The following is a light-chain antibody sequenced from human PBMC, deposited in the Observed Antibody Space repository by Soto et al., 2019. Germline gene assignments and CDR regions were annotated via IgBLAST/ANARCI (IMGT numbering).Light chain of an antibody. Sequence: EIVLTQSPGTLSLSPGERATLSCRSSQSVSSSYLAWYQQKPGKAPRLLIYDVSSRATGIPDRFSGSGSGTDFTLTISRLEPEDFAVYYCQQYGSSPTFGQGTKVEIK. V-gene: IGKV3-20*01. CDR2: DVS. J-gene: IGKJ1*01. CDR3: QQYGSSPT. CDR1: QSVSSSY.